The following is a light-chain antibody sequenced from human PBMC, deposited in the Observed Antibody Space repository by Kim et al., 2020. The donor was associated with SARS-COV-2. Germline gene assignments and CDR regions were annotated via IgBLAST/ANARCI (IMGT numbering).Light chain of an antibody. Sequence: EIVLTQSPGTLSLSPGERATLSCRASQSVSDNYFAWYQQKPGQAPRLLIYGASSRATGFPDRFSGSGSGTDFTLTISRLEPEDFAVYYCQQYDTSPSCTFGQGTKLEI. J-gene: IGKJ2*02. CDR2: GAS. V-gene: IGKV3-20*01. CDR1: QSVSDNY. CDR3: QQYDTSPSCT.